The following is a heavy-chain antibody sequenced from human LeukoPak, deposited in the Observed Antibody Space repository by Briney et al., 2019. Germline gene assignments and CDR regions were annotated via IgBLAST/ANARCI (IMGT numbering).Heavy chain of an antibody. CDR2: IHYSGST. D-gene: IGHD6-19*01. J-gene: IGHJ4*02. CDR3: ARAKYNSGWYLDH. CDR1: GGSISSGDYY. Sequence: PSETLSLTCTVSGGSISSGDYYWSWIRQHPGKGLEWIGYIHYSGSTYYNPSLKSRLTISVDTSKNQFSLKVSSVTAADTAVYYCARAKYNSGWYLDHWGQGTLVTVPS. V-gene: IGHV4-31*03.